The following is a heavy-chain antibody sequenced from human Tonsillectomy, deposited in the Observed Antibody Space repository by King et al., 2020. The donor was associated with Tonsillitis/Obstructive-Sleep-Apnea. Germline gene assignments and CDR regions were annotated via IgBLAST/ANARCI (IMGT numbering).Heavy chain of an antibody. J-gene: IGHJ6*02. CDR1: GGSIGSSNCY. V-gene: IGHV4-39*01. Sequence: LQLQESGPGLVKPSETLSLTCTVSGGSIGSSNCYWGWIRQPPGKGLEWIGSLYYGGSTYHKPSLKSRLTISVDTSKNQFSLKLSSVTAADTAMYYCARHGSGYDLWSANYPYYCYGMDVWGQGTTVTVSS. CDR3: ARHGSGYDLWSANYPYYCYGMDV. CDR2: LYYGGST. D-gene: IGHD3-3*01.